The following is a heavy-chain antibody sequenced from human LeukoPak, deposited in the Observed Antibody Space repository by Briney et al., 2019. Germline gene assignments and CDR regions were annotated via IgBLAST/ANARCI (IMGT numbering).Heavy chain of an antibody. D-gene: IGHD1-26*01. CDR1: GYSISSGYY. CDR3: ARHSSRWELLVDYFDY. V-gene: IGHV4-38-2*01. CDR2: IYHSGST. J-gene: IGHJ4*02. Sequence: SETVSLTCAVSGYSISSGYYWGWIRQPPGKGLEWIGSIYHSGSTYYNPSLKSRVTISVDTSKNQFSLKLSSVTAADTAVYYCARHSSRWELLVDYFDYWGQGTLVTVSS.